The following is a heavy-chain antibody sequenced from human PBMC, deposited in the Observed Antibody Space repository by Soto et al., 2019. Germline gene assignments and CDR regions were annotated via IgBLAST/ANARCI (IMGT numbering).Heavy chain of an antibody. J-gene: IGHJ3*02. V-gene: IGHV3-23*01. CDR3: AKVKRGQQLRDAFDI. D-gene: IGHD6-13*01. Sequence: EVQLLESGGGLVQPGGSLRLSCAASGFTFSSYAMSWVRQAPGKGLEWVSAISGGGGSTYYADSAKGRFTISRDNSKNTLYLQMNSLRAEDTAVYYCAKVKRGQQLRDAFDIWGQGTMVTVSS. CDR1: GFTFSSYA. CDR2: ISGGGGST.